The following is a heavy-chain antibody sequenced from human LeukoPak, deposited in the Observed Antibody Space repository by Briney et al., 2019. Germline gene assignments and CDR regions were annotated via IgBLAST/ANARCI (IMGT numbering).Heavy chain of an antibody. J-gene: IGHJ4*02. CDR2: ISHSGST. CDR3: ARGQRSGSPTHYYFDY. Sequence: PSETLSLTCTVSGGPISSGGYFWSWIRQPPGTGLEWIGFISHSGSTYYNPSLQSRVTISLDRSKNQFSLNLSSLTAADTALYYCARGQRSGSPTHYYFDYWGQGTLVTVSS. V-gene: IGHV4-30-2*01. D-gene: IGHD1-26*01. CDR1: GGPISSGGYF.